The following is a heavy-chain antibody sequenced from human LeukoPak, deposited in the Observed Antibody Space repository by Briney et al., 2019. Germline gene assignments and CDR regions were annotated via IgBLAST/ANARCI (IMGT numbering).Heavy chain of an antibody. D-gene: IGHD2-2*01. CDR1: GFTFSSYS. Sequence: GGSLRLSCAASGFTFSSYSMNWVRQAPGKGLEWVSSISSSSYIYYADSVKGRFTISRDNAKNSLYLQMNSLRAEDTAVYYCARESRGSCFDYWGQGTLVTVSS. V-gene: IGHV3-21*01. CDR2: ISSSSYI. J-gene: IGHJ4*02. CDR3: ARESRGSCFDY.